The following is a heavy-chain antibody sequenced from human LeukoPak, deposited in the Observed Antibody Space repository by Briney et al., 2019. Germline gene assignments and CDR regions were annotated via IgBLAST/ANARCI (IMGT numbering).Heavy chain of an antibody. CDR3: AKGYSGYVRYFDY. Sequence: GGSLRLSCAASGFTFSSYAMSWVRQAPGKGLEWVSAISGSGGSTYYVDSVKGRFTISRDNSKNTLYLQMNSLRAEDTAVYYCAKGYSGYVRYFDYWGQGTLVTVSS. CDR2: ISGSGGST. V-gene: IGHV3-23*01. J-gene: IGHJ4*02. D-gene: IGHD5-12*01. CDR1: GFTFSSYA.